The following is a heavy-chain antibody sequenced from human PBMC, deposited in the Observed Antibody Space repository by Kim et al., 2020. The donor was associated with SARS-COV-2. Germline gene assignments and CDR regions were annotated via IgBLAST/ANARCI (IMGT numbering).Heavy chain of an antibody. V-gene: IGHV4-39*01. CDR2: IYYSGST. J-gene: IGHJ4*02. D-gene: IGHD3-16*01. CDR3: ATRGVWGTGDDY. Sequence: SETLSLTCTVSGGSISSSSYYWGWIRQPPGKGLEWIGSIYYSGSTYYNPSLKSRVTISVDTSKNQFSLKLSSVTAADTAVYYCATRGVWGTGDDYWGQGTLVTVSS. CDR1: GGSISSSSYY.